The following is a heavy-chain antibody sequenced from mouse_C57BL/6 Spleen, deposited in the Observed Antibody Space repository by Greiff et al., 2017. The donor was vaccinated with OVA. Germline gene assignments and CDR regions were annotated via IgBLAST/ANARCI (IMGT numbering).Heavy chain of an antibody. Sequence: QVQLQQSGAELVRPGASVTLSCKASGYTFTDYEMHWVKQTPVHGLEWIGAIDPETGGTAYNQKFKGKAILTADKSSSTAYMELRSLTSEDSAVYYCTSGGSRDAMDYWGQGTSVTVSS. D-gene: IGHD1-1*01. CDR3: TSGGSRDAMDY. V-gene: IGHV1-15*01. CDR2: IDPETGGT. J-gene: IGHJ4*01. CDR1: GYTFTDYE.